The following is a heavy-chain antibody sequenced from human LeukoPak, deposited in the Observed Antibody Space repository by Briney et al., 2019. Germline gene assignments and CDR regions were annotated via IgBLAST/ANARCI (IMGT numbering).Heavy chain of an antibody. Sequence: GGSLRLSCAASGFTFSSYAMSWVRQAPGKGLEWVSAISNSGGSTYYADSVKGRSAISRDNPKNTLYLQMNSLRAEDTAVYYCAKGLTYNSGSRGYFDYWGQGTLVTVSS. CDR1: GFTFSSYA. J-gene: IGHJ4*02. CDR2: ISNSGGST. CDR3: AKGLTYNSGSRGYFDY. V-gene: IGHV3-23*01. D-gene: IGHD6-19*01.